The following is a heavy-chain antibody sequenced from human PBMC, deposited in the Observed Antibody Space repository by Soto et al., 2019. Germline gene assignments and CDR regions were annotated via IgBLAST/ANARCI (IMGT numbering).Heavy chain of an antibody. CDR3: ARDLWGYCGTDCYPLDV. J-gene: IGHJ6*02. V-gene: IGHV4-59*01. CDR1: GVSISGYY. Sequence: QVQLQESGPGLVKPSETLSLTCTVSGVSISGYYWSWIRQPPGKGLEWIGYMYTTGSTVYNPSFKSRFTIAVDTSKNQFSLKLNSVTAADTAVYYCARDLWGYCGTDCYPLDVCGQGTTVTVSS. CDR2: MYTTGST. D-gene: IGHD2-21*02.